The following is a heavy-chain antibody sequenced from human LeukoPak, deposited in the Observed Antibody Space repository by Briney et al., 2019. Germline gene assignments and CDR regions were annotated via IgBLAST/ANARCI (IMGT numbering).Heavy chain of an antibody. CDR2: INPNSGGT. D-gene: IGHD3-10*01. CDR3: LVRGVIKGSGFDP. CDR1: GYTFTGYY. Sequence: GASVKVSCKASGYTFTGYYMHWVRQAPGQGLEWMGWINPNSGGTNYAQKFQGRVTMTRDTSISTAYMELSRLRSDDTAVHYCLVRGVIKGSGFDPWGQGTLVTVSS. V-gene: IGHV1-2*02. J-gene: IGHJ5*02.